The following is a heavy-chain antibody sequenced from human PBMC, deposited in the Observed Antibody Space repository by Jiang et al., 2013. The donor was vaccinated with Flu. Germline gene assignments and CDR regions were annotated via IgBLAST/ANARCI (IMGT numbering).Heavy chain of an antibody. CDR3: ARGGSNIAAAGTVFDY. D-gene: IGHD6-13*01. V-gene: IGHV6-1*01. CDR1: GDSVSSNSAA. CDR2: TYYRSKWYN. J-gene: IGHJ4*02. Sequence: QTLSLTCAISGDSVSSNSAAWNWIRQSPSRGLEWLGRTYYRSKWYNDYAVSVKSRITINPDTSKNQFSLQLNSVTPEDTAVYYCARGGSNIAAAGTVFDYWGQGTLVTVSS.